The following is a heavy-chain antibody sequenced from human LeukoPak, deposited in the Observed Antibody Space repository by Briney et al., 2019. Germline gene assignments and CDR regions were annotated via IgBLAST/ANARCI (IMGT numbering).Heavy chain of an antibody. CDR2: IYYSGST. CDR1: GGSTSSYY. V-gene: IGHV4-59*08. D-gene: IGHD6-19*01. CDR3: RGYSSGWYDFDY. J-gene: IGHJ4*02. Sequence: PSETLSLTCTVSGGSTSSYYWSWIRQPPGKGLEWIGYIYYSGSTNYNPSLKSRATISVDTSKNQFSLKLSSVTAADTAVYYCRGYSSGWYDFDYWGQGTLVTVSS.